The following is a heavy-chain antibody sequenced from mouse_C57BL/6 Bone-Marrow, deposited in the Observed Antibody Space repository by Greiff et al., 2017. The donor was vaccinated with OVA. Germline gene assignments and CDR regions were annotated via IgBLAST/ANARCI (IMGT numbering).Heavy chain of an antibody. CDR3: ARSVITTGAMDY. CDR1: GYTFTSYT. V-gene: IGHV1-4*01. J-gene: IGHJ4*01. Sequence: QVQLQQSGAELARPGASVKMSCKASGYTFTSYTMHWVKQRPGQGLEWIGYINPSSGYTKYNQKFKDKATLTADKSSSTAYMQLSSLTSEDSAVYYCARSVITTGAMDYWGQGTSVTVSS. CDR2: INPSSGYT. D-gene: IGHD1-1*01.